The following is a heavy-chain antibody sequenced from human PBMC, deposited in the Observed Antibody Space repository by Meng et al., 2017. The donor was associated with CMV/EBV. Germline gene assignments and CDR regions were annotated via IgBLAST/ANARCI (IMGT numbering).Heavy chain of an antibody. J-gene: IGHJ3*02. CDR3: AREGTYSGSSKAAFDI. V-gene: IGHV1-69*10. CDR2: IIPILGIA. CDR1: GYTFTSYG. D-gene: IGHD1-26*01. Sequence: SVKVSCKASGYTFTSYGISWVRQAPGQGLEWMGGIIPILGIANYAQKFQGRVTITADKSTSTAYMELSSLRSEDTAVYYCAREGTYSGSSKAAFDIWGQGTMVTVSS.